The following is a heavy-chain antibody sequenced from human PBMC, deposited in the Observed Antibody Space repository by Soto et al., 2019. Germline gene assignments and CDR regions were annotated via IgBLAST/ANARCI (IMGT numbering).Heavy chain of an antibody. CDR3: ARVFRLRVFDY. D-gene: IGHD5-12*01. Sequence: RLSCAASGFTFSSYWMHWVRQAPGKGLVWVSRINSDGSSTSYADSVKGRFTISRDNAKNTLYLQMNSLRAEDTAVYYCARVFRLRVFDYWGQGTLVTVSS. CDR2: INSDGSST. CDR1: GFTFSSYW. J-gene: IGHJ4*02. V-gene: IGHV3-74*01.